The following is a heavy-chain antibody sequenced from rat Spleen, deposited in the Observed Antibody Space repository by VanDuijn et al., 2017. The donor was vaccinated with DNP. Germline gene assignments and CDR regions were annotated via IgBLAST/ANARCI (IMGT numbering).Heavy chain of an antibody. CDR3: TRDLHFGYNYAFDY. J-gene: IGHJ2*01. D-gene: IGHD1-4*01. CDR1: GFTFSNYD. Sequence: EVQLVESGGGLVQPGRSLKLSCAASGFTFSNYDMAWVRQAPTKGLEWVASISPSGGSTYYRDSVKGRFTVSRENAQSTLYLQMTNLRSEDTATYYCTRDLHFGYNYAFDYWGQGVLVSVSS. CDR2: ISPSGGST. V-gene: IGHV5-27*01.